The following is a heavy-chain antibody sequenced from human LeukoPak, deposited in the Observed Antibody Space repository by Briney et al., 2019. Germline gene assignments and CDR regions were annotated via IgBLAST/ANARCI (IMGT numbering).Heavy chain of an antibody. D-gene: IGHD1-26*01. CDR1: GFTFSSYA. CDR3: AKSAVVGATAGPKCFDY. Sequence: PGGSLRLSCTASGFTFSSYAMSWVRQAPGKGLQWVSSISGSGGSTYYADSEKGRFTISRDNSKDTLYLHMNSLRAEDTAVYYCAKSAVVGATAGPKCFDYWGQGTLVTVSS. J-gene: IGHJ4*02. V-gene: IGHV3-23*01. CDR2: ISGSGGST.